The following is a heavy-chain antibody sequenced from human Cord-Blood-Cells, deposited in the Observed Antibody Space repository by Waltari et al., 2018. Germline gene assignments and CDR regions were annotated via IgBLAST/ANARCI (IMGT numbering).Heavy chain of an antibody. D-gene: IGHD2-2*01. J-gene: IGHJ4*02. V-gene: IGHV1-8*01. CDR2: RNLKSGNT. CDR1: GYTFTGQD. Sequence: QVQLGPSGADAKKPGAAVKVPCKASGYTFTGQDLNWVRQATGQGLEWRGWRNLKSGNTGYAQKFQGRVTMTRNTSISTAYMELGSLRSEDTAVYYSARTVVTSDMYYFDYWGQGTLVTVSS. CDR3: ARTVVTSDMYYFDY.